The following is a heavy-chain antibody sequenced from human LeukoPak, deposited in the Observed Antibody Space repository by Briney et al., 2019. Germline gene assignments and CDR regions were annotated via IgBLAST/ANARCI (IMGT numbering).Heavy chain of an antibody. CDR2: IKQDGSQE. Sequence: GGSLRLSCAASGFTFSSFAMSWVRQAPGKGLEWVAHIKQDGSQEYYVDSVRGRFTISRDNAKNSLNLQMNYLRSDDTAVYYCARGVPYPSWSGPHYSDDWGQGILVTVSS. V-gene: IGHV3-7*01. CDR1: GFTFSSFA. D-gene: IGHD3-3*01. CDR3: ARGVPYPSWSGPHYSDD. J-gene: IGHJ4*02.